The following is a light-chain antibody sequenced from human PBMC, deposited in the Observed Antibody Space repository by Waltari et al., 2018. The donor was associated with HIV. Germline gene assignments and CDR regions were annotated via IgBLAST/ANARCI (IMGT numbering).Light chain of an antibody. CDR3: QVWDPSGDHLI. V-gene: IGLV3-21*04. CDR1: NIGTKS. CDR2: YDS. Sequence: SYVLTQPPSVSVAPGKTARITCGGNNIGTKSLHWYQQQPGQAPVVVIYYDSDRPSGIPERFSGSNSGNSATLTIIRVEAGDEADYYCQVWDPSGDHLIFGGGTKLTVL. J-gene: IGLJ2*01.